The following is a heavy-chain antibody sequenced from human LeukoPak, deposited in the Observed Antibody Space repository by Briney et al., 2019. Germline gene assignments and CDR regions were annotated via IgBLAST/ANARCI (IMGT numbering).Heavy chain of an antibody. V-gene: IGHV4-4*09. CDR3: ARAPPPLGYCSCTNYCYYALDI. CDR1: VGSISSYY. CDR2: IYTSGST. Sequence: SETLSLTCTLSVGSISSYYWSWIRQPPAKGQEWIGYIYTSGSTNYDPSLKSRVTISVDTSKHQFSLKLSSVTAADPAVYYCARAPPPLGYCSCTNYCYYALDIWGQGTMVSVSS. J-gene: IGHJ3*02. D-gene: IGHD2-2*01.